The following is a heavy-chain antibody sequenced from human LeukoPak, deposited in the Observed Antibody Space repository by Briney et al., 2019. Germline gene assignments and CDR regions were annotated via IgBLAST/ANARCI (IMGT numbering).Heavy chain of an antibody. V-gene: IGHV4-4*07. J-gene: IGHJ6*02. Sequence: SETLSLTCTVSGGSISSYYWSWIRQPAGKGLEWIGRIYTSGSTNYNPSLKSRVTMSVDPSNNHLCLELSSVTDAETALYACARDRTYSTSWYTPYYYYYYGRDVWGQGTTVTVSS. D-gene: IGHD6-13*01. CDR3: ARDRTYSTSWYTPYYYYYYGRDV. CDR2: IYTSGST. CDR1: GGSISSYY.